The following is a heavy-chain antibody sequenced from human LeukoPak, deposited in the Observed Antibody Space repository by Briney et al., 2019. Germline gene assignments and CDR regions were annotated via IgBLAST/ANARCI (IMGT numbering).Heavy chain of an antibody. V-gene: IGHV4-59*01. CDR3: AKNRGYCSGGSCYQNAFDI. D-gene: IGHD2-15*01. CDR2: IYYSGST. Sequence: SETLSLTCAVYGGSFSGYYWSWIRQPPGKGLEWIGYIYYSGSTNYNPSLKSRVTISVDTSKNQFSLKLSSVTAADTAVYYCAKNRGYCSGGSCYQNAFDIWGQGTMVTVSS. CDR1: GGSFSGYY. J-gene: IGHJ3*02.